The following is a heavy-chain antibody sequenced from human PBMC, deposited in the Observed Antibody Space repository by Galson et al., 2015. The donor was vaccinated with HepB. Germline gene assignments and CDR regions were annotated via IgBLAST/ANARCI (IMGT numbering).Heavy chain of an antibody. V-gene: IGHV3-49*03. CDR1: GFSFGDYA. D-gene: IGHD2-8*02. CDR2: IRSEAYGGTT. Sequence: SLRLSCAASGFSFGDYAMSWFRQAPGKGLEWVGFIRSEAYGGTTEYAASVKGRFTISRDDFKSIAYLQMNSPITDDTAVYYCTRDWWFHAFDIWGQGTMVTVSS. J-gene: IGHJ3*02. CDR3: TRDWWFHAFDI.